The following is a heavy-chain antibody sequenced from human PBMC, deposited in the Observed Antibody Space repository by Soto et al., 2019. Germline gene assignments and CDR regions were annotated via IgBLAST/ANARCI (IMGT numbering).Heavy chain of an antibody. V-gene: IGHV3-48*03. D-gene: IGHD3-22*01. J-gene: IGHJ4*02. CDR3: ARDSSGYPDY. CDR2: ISSSSSTI. CDR1: GFTFSNYE. Sequence: EVQLVESGGGLVQPGGSLRLSCAASGFTFSNYEMNWVRQAPGKGQEWVSYISSSSSTIYYADSVKGRFTISRDKAKNSPYLQMNSLRAEDTAVYYCARDSSGYPDYWGQGTLVTVSS.